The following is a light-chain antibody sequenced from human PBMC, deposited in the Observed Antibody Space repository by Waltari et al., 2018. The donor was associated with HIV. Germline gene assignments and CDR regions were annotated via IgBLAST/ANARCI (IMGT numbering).Light chain of an antibody. CDR3: SSFTSSSFWV. CDR1: RTDLGGYIY. Sequence: QSALTQPASVSGSPGQSITISCSGTRTDLGGYIYVSWYQQHPGKAPKLVIYEVANRPSGISNRFSGSKSGNTASLTISGLQTEDEADYYCSSFTSSSFWVFGGGTKLTVL. J-gene: IGLJ3*02. CDR2: EVA. V-gene: IGLV2-14*01.